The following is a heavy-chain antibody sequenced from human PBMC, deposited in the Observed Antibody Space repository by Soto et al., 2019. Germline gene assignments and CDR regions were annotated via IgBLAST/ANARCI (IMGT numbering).Heavy chain of an antibody. CDR3: TTTLNRIHDAFDI. CDR2: IRSKANSYAT. Sequence: EVQLVESGGGLVQPGGSLKLSCAASGFTFSGSAMHWVRQAPGKGLEWVGRIRSKANSYATAYAASVKGRFTISRDDSKNTAYLQMNSLKTEDTGVYYCTTTLNRIHDAFDIWGQGTMVTVSS. V-gene: IGHV3-73*01. J-gene: IGHJ3*02. CDR1: GFTFSGSA.